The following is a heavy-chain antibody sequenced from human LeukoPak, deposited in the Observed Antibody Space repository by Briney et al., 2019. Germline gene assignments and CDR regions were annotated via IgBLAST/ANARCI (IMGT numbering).Heavy chain of an antibody. CDR1: GFTFSSYS. V-gene: IGHV3-21*01. CDR3: ARDSGGSYWDYYYYYMDV. Sequence: GGSLRLSCAASGFTFSSYSMNWVRQAPGKGLEWVSSISSSSSYIYYADSVKGRFTISRDNAKNSLYLQMNSLRAEDTAVYYCARDSGGSYWDYYYYYMDVWGKGTTVTVSS. CDR2: ISSSSSYI. J-gene: IGHJ6*03. D-gene: IGHD1-26*01.